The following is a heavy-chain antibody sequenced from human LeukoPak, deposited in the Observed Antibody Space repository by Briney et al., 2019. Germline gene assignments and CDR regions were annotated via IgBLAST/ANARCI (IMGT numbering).Heavy chain of an antibody. D-gene: IGHD2-15*01. CDR1: GYTFTSYD. Sequence: GASVKVSCTASGYTFTSYDINWVRQATGQGLEWMGWMNPNSGNTGYAQKFQGRVTMTRNTSISTAYMELSSLRSEDTAVYYCARVSGYCSGGSCYGLPSHGMDVWGQGTTVTVSS. J-gene: IGHJ6*02. V-gene: IGHV1-8*01. CDR2: MNPNSGNT. CDR3: ARVSGYCSGGSCYGLPSHGMDV.